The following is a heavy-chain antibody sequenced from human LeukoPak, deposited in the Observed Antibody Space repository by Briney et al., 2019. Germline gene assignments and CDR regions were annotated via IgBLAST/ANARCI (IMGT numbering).Heavy chain of an antibody. CDR3: ARSSRPTAAFDI. CDR1: GGSISSYY. J-gene: IGHJ3*02. D-gene: IGHD2-21*02. V-gene: IGHV4-4*07. CDR2: IYTSGST. Sequence: SETLSLTCTVSGGSISSYYWSWIRQPAGKGLEWIGRIYTSGSTNYNPSLKSRVTMSVDTSKNQFSLKLTSVTAADTTMYYCARSSRPTAAFDIWGQGTMVTVSS.